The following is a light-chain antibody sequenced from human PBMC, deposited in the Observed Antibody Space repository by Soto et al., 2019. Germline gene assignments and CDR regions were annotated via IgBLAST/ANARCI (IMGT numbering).Light chain of an antibody. J-gene: IGKJ1*01. CDR2: ATS. V-gene: IGKV1-39*01. Sequence: DIQMTQSPSSLSASVGDRVTITCRASQSISTYLIWYQQKPGKAPKLLIYATSSLQSGVPSRFSGSGSGTDFTLTISSLQPEDFAVYYCQQYGSSPWTFGQGTKVDIK. CDR1: QSISTY. CDR3: QQYGSSPWT.